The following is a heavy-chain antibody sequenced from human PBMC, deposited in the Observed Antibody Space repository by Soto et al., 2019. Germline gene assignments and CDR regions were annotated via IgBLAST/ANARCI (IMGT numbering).Heavy chain of an antibody. CDR2: VYSTGTT. CDR3: ARVSKLVAPKDGKRAYFFAMDV. Sequence: WTWLRQPPGKPLEWIGYVYSTGTTSYSPSLKSRVDISVDTSENQFSLKLRSVTAADAAVYFCARVSKLVAPKDGKRAYFFAMDVWGHGTTVTVS. J-gene: IGHJ6*02. V-gene: IGHV4-59*01. D-gene: IGHD6-6*01.